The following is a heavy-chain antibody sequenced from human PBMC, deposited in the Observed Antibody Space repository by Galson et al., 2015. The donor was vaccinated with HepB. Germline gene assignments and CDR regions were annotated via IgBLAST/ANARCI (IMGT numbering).Heavy chain of an antibody. J-gene: IGHJ4*02. CDR1: GFGIYYNA. Sequence: SLRLSCAASGFGIYYNAMAWVRQAPGKGLEWVAAIGGSSTRTDCAASMQGRFTISRDTSRNILYLHLNFLRAEDTAVYYCAKDILHWSFDHWGQGTLVTVSS. V-gene: IGHV3-23*01. D-gene: IGHD2-8*02. CDR2: IGGSSTRT. CDR3: AKDILHWSFDH.